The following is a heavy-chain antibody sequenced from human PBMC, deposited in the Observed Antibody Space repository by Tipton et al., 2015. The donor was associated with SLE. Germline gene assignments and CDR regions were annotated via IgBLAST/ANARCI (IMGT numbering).Heavy chain of an antibody. CDR2: ISGSGTNK. CDR1: GFRFSSYE. Sequence: GSLRLSCAASGFRFSSYEMNWVRQAPGKGLEWVSYISGSGTNKYYADSVKGRFTIFRDNAKNSLYLQMNSLTVEDTAVYFCARDRGGFDYWGQGTLVTVSS. D-gene: IGHD3-10*01. J-gene: IGHJ4*02. V-gene: IGHV3-48*03. CDR3: ARDRGGFDY.